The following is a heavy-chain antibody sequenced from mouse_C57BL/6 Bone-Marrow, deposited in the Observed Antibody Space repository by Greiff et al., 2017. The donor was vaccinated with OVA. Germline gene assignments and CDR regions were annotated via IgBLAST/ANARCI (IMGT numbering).Heavy chain of an antibody. CDR2: IDPENGDT. Sequence: VQLQQSGAELVRPGASVKLSCTASGFNIKDDYMHWVKQRPEQGLEWIGWIDPENGDTEYASKFQGKATITADTSSNTAYLQLSSLTSEDTAVYYCTTLGYYGSSLFAYWGQGTLVTVSA. CDR3: TTLGYYGSSLFAY. D-gene: IGHD1-1*01. J-gene: IGHJ3*01. CDR1: GFNIKDDY. V-gene: IGHV14-4*01.